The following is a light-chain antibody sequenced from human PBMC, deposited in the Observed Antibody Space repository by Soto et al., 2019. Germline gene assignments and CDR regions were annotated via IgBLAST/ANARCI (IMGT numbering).Light chain of an antibody. V-gene: IGKV3-15*01. CDR2: GAS. J-gene: IGKJ2*01. CDR3: QHYFNWPYT. CDR1: QSVTSN. Sequence: EILMTQSPATLSVSPGERATLSCRASQSVTSNLAWYQQKPGRAPRLLIYGASNSATGIPARFSGSGSGTEFTLTISNLQSEDFALYYCQHYFNWPYTFGQGTKLEIK.